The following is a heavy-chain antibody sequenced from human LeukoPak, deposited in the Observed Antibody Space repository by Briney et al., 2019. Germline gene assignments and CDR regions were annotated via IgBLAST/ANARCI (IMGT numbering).Heavy chain of an antibody. CDR1: GGTFSSYA. CDR3: ARQLHYYDGSDLSRDAFDI. D-gene: IGHD3-22*01. Sequence: ASVKVSCKASGGTFSSYAISWVRQAPGQGLEWMGGIIPIFGTANYAQKFQGRVTITADKSTSTAYMELSSLRSEDTAVYYCARQLHYYDGSDLSRDAFDIWGQGTTVIVSS. CDR2: IIPIFGTA. V-gene: IGHV1-69*06. J-gene: IGHJ3*02.